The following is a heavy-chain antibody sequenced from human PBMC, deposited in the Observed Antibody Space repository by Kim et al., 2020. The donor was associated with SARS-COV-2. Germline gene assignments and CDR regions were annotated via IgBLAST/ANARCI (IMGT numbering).Heavy chain of an antibody. CDR3: ARDVVGADDH. V-gene: IGHV3-74*03. J-gene: IGHJ4*02. Sequence: TTTYADFGNGRSTISREKAENTLYQQMNSLTAEDTAVYYCARDVVGADDHWGQGTLVTISS. D-gene: IGHD2-21*01. CDR2: TT.